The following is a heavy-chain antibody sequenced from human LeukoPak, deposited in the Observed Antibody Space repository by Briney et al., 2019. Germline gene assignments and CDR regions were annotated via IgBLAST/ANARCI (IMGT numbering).Heavy chain of an antibody. D-gene: IGHD2-2*01. CDR3: ARGGRSSTSCPYYYYYYMDV. Sequence: GGSLRLSCAASGFTFDDYGMSWVRQAPGKGLEWVSGINWNGGSTGYADSVKGRFTISRDNAKNSLYLQMNSLRAEDTALYYCARGGRSSTSCPYYYYYYMDVWGKGTTVTVSS. CDR1: GFTFDDYG. CDR2: INWNGGST. V-gene: IGHV3-20*04. J-gene: IGHJ6*03.